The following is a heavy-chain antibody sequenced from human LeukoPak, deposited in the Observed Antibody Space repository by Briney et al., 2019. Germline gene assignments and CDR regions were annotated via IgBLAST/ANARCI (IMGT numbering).Heavy chain of an antibody. J-gene: IGHJ4*02. CDR3: AKTVGLVPSARIDY. CDR1: GFTFSNYA. D-gene: IGHD2-2*01. Sequence: GGSLRLSCAVSGFTFSNYAMNWVRQAPGKGLEWVSGITASGGTTYYADSVKGRFTISRDNSKDTVYLHMRGLRADDTAVYFCAKTVGLVPSARIDYWGQGTLLTVSS. V-gene: IGHV3-23*01. CDR2: ITASGGTT.